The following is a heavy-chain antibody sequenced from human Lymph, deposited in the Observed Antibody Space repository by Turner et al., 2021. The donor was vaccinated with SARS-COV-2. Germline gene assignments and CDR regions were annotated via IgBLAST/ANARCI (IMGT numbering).Heavy chain of an antibody. CDR2: IYYSGST. V-gene: IGHV4-59*13. Sequence: QVQLQESGPGLVKPSETLSLTCTVSGGSISSYFWSWIRQPPGKGLEWIAYIYYSGSTNYNPSLKSRVTISVDTSKHQFSLRLSSVTAADTAVYYCARDRTSYGDYWAGYYYGMDVWGQGTTVTVSS. CDR3: ARDRTSYGDYWAGYYYGMDV. J-gene: IGHJ6*02. D-gene: IGHD4-17*01. CDR1: GGSISSYF.